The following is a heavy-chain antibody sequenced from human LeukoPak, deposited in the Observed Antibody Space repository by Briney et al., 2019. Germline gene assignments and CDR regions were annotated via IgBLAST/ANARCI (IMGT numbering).Heavy chain of an antibody. V-gene: IGHV4-34*01. CDR1: GGSFSGYY. Sequence: PSETLSLTCAVYGGSFSGYYWSWIRQPPGKGLEWIGEINHSGSTNYNPSLKSRVTISVDTSKNQFSLKLSSVTAADTAVYYCARDQAYSSSSGGFDYWGQGTLVTVSS. D-gene: IGHD6-6*01. CDR3: ARDQAYSSSSGGFDY. J-gene: IGHJ4*02. CDR2: INHSGST.